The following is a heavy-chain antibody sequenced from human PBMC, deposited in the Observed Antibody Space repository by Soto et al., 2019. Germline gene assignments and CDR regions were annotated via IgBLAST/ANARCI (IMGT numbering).Heavy chain of an antibody. CDR3: ARVSPYSSSSAPAFDI. CDR1: GFTFSSYS. D-gene: IGHD6-6*01. CDR2: ISSGNDYI. V-gene: IGHV3-21*02. J-gene: IGHJ3*02. Sequence: EVQLVESGGGLVKPGGSLRLSCAASGFTFSSYSLNWVRQAPGKGLEWVSSISSGNDYIYYADSVRGRFTISRDNAKNSLYLQMNSLRAEDTAVYYCARVSPYSSSSAPAFDIWGQGTMVTVSS.